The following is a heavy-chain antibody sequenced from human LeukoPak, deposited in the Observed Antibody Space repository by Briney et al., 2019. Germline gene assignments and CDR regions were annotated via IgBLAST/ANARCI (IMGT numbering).Heavy chain of an antibody. Sequence: PGGSLRLSCAASGFTFSSYWMHWVRQAPGKGLVWVSRINSDGSSTSYADSVKGRFTISRDNAKNTLYLQMNSLRAEDTAVYYCARDLKTVYYDILTGYYDYWGQGTLVTVSS. CDR3: ARDLKTVYYDILTGYYDY. D-gene: IGHD3-9*01. CDR2: INSDGSST. J-gene: IGHJ4*02. V-gene: IGHV3-74*01. CDR1: GFTFSSYW.